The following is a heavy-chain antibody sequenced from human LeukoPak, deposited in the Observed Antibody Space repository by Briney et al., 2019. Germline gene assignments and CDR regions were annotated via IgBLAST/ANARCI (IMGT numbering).Heavy chain of an antibody. V-gene: IGHV4-34*01. J-gene: IGHJ4*02. CDR1: GGSFSGYY. Sequence: PSETLSLTCAVYGGSFSGYYWSWVRQPPGKGLEWIGEINHSGSTKYNPSLKSRVNISVEKSKNQFSLKLSSVTAADTAVYYCARGSKYYDILGWGQGTLVTVSS. CDR3: ARGSKYYDILG. D-gene: IGHD3-9*01. CDR2: INHSGST.